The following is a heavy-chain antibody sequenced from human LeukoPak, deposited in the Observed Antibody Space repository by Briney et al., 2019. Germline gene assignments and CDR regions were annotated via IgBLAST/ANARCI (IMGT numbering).Heavy chain of an antibody. CDR2: ISRSSGHT. D-gene: IGHD1-14*01. Sequence: GGSLRLSCAASGLTFSDYYMSWIRQAPGKGLEWVSYISRSSGHTNYADSVKGRFTISRDNARNSLYLQMNSLRAEDTAVYYCARDRRDTGGIDYWGQGTLVTVSS. CDR1: GLTFSDYY. V-gene: IGHV3-11*05. CDR3: ARDRRDTGGIDY. J-gene: IGHJ4*02.